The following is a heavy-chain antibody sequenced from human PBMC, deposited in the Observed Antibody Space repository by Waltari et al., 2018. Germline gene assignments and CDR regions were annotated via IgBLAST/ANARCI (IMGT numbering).Heavy chain of an antibody. V-gene: IGHV3-74*01. J-gene: IGHJ4*02. CDR2: INSDGSST. CDR1: GFTFSIYW. D-gene: IGHD6-13*01. CDR3: ARDVAYSPDY. Sequence: EVQLVESGGGLVRPGGSLRLSCAAPGFTFSIYWMHWVRQAPGKGLVWVSRINSDGSSTDYADAVKGRFTISRDNAKNTLYLQMSSLRAEDTALYYCARDVAYSPDYWGQGTLVTVSS.